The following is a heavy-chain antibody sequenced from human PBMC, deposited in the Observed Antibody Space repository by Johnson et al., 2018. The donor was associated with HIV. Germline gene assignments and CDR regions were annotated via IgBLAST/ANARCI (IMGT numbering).Heavy chain of an antibody. V-gene: IGHV3-48*02. CDR3: ARVLESKVAAGSWAFDI. Sequence: RQAPGKGLEWVSYISPSGTTVYYADSVKGRFTISRDSSKNTLHLQMNNLRDEDTAVYYCARVLESKVAAGSWAFDIWGQGTMVTVSS. D-gene: IGHD6-13*01. CDR2: ISPSGTTV. J-gene: IGHJ3*02.